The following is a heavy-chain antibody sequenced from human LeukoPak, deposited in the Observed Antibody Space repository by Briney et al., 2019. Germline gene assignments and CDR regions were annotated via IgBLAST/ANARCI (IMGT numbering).Heavy chain of an antibody. D-gene: IGHD6-13*01. CDR1: GYTFTGYY. CDR2: INPNSGGT. Sequence: GASVKVSCKASGYTFTGYYMHWVRQAPGQGLEWMGRINPNSGGTNYAQKFQGRVTMTRDTSISTAYMELSRLRSDDTAVYHCARDSSSWSEYGAFDIWGQGTMVTVSS. V-gene: IGHV1-2*06. CDR3: ARDSSSWSEYGAFDI. J-gene: IGHJ3*02.